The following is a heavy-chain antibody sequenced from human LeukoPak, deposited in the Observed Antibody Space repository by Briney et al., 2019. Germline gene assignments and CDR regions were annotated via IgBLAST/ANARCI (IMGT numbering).Heavy chain of an antibody. Sequence: PGGSLRLSCGASGFIFSSYALHWVRQAPGKGLEWVAAISYDGGNTYYADSVKGRFTISGDNSKNTLYLQMESLRAEDTAVYYCARGRYSGYDSGYFDYWGQGTLVTVSS. D-gene: IGHD5-12*01. CDR3: ARGRYSGYDSGYFDY. CDR2: ISYDGGNT. CDR1: GFIFSSYA. J-gene: IGHJ4*02. V-gene: IGHV3-30*04.